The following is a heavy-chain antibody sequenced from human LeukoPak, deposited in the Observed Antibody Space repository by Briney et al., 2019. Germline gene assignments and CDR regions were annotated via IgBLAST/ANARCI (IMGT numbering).Heavy chain of an antibody. V-gene: IGHV1-46*01. J-gene: IGHJ4*02. CDR3: ARDVEIATIISPDY. D-gene: IGHD5-24*01. CDR1: GYTFTSYY. Sequence: VASVKVSCKASGYTFTSYYMHWVRQAPGQGLEWMGIINPSGGSTSYAQKLQDRVTMTRDTSTSTVYMELSSLRSADTAVYHCARDVEIATIISPDYWGQGTLVTVSS. CDR2: INPSGGST.